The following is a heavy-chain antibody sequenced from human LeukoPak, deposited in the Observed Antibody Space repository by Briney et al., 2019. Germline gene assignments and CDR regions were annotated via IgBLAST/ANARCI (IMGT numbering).Heavy chain of an antibody. Sequence: ASVKVSCKASGYTFTSYYMHWVRQTPGQGLEWMGIINPSGGSTSYAQKFQGRVTMTRDTSTSTVYMELSSLRSEDTAVHYCARGARLIAPSDGWGQGTLVTVSS. D-gene: IGHD3-22*01. V-gene: IGHV1-46*01. CDR3: ARGARLIAPSDG. J-gene: IGHJ4*02. CDR2: INPSGGST. CDR1: GYTFTSYY.